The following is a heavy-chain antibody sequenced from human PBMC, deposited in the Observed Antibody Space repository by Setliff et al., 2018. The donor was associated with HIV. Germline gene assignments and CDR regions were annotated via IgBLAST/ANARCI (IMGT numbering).Heavy chain of an antibody. CDR3: ARVSKSSPDAFDI. CDR2: IGPGST. D-gene: IGHD6-13*01. J-gene: IGHJ3*02. V-gene: IGHV3-53*04. Sequence: PGGSLRLSCAASGFTFSSAWMGWVRQAPAKGLEWVSTIGPGSTYYADSVKGRFTISRHNSKNTLYLQLNSLRAEDTAVYYCARVSKSSPDAFDIWGQGTMVTVSS. CDR1: GFTFSSAW.